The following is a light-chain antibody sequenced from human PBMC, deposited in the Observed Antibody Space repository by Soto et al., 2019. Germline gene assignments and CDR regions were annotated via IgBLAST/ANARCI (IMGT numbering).Light chain of an antibody. CDR1: QSISSN. J-gene: IGKJ1*01. CDR3: QQSHSTPRT. Sequence: DIQMTQSPSSLSASVGDRVTITCRASQSISSNLNWYQQKPGRAPDLLIYAASSLHSGVPSRFSGSASGTEFTLTISSLQPEDSATYYCQQSHSTPRTFGQGTKVEIK. CDR2: AAS. V-gene: IGKV1-39*01.